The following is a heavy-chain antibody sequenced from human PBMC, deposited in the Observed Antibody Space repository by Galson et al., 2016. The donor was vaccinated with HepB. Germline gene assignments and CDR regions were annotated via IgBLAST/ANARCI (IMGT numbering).Heavy chain of an antibody. J-gene: IGHJ4*02. CDR1: GFTFSEYY. Sequence: SLRLSCAASGFTFSEYYMSXXRQAPGKGLXXVSXXSXSRGYXHYAESVKGRXTISRVNAKKTLYLQMNSLRVEETAMYYCGXDAYSWGDYWGQGTLVTV. CDR3: GXDAYSWGDY. CDR2: XSXSRGYX. V-gene: IGHV3-11*05. D-gene: IGHD7-27*01.